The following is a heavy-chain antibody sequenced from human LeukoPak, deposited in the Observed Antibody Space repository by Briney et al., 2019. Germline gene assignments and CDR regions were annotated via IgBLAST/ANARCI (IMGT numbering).Heavy chain of an antibody. CDR3: ARGRYYDSTGHGAFDI. CDR2: ISSGSSTI. D-gene: IGHD3-22*01. Sequence: GSLRLSCTASGFNMGSYSMNWVRQAPGKGLEWVSFISSGSSTIYYADSVKGRFSISRDNAKNSLYLQMNSLRAEDTAVYYCARGRYYDSTGHGAFDIWGQGTMVTVSS. J-gene: IGHJ3*02. V-gene: IGHV3-48*01. CDR1: GFNMGSYS.